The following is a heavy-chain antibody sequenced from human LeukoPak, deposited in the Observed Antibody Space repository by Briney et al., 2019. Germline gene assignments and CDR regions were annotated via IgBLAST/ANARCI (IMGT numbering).Heavy chain of an antibody. J-gene: IGHJ5*02. CDR3: ARAPPLSYCGGDCYSSWFGP. CDR1: GGSFSGYY. D-gene: IGHD2-21*02. CDR2: INHSGST. Sequence: PSETLSLTCAVYGGSFSGYYWSWIRQPPGKGLEWIGEINHSGSTNYNPSLKSRVTISVDTSKNQFSLKLSSVTAADTAVYYCARAPPLSYCGGDCYSSWFGPWGQGTLVTVSS. V-gene: IGHV4-34*01.